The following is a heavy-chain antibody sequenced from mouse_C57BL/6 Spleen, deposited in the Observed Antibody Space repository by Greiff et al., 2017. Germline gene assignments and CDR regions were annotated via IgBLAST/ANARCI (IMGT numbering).Heavy chain of an antibody. J-gene: IGHJ3*01. CDR3: ASEEIYYGDYAFAY. V-gene: IGHV1-64*01. D-gene: IGHD2-13*01. Sequence: QVQLQQPGPELVKPGASVKLSCKASGYTFTSYWMHWVKQRPGQGLEWIGMIHPNSGSTNYNEKFKSKATLTVDKSSSTAYMHLSSLTSEDSAVYDCASEEIYYGDYAFAYWGQGTLVTVSA. CDR2: IHPNSGST. CDR1: GYTFTSYW.